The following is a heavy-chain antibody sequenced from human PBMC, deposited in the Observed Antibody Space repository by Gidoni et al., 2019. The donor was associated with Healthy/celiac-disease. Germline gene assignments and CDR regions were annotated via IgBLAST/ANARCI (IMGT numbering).Heavy chain of an antibody. CDR3: AKVIVARGVTRSDY. J-gene: IGHJ4*02. CDR1: GFTFSSYS. V-gene: IGHV3-30*18. Sequence: VQLVESGGGIVQPGRSLRLSCVASGFTFSSYSMHWVRQAPGKGLEWVAVISYDGSNKNYADPVKGRFTVSRDNSKNTLYLQMNSLRADDTAVYYCAKVIVARGVTRSDYWGQGTLVTVSS. CDR2: ISYDGSNK. D-gene: IGHD3-10*01.